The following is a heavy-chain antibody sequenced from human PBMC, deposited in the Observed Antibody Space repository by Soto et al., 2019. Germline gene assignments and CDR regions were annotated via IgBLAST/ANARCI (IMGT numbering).Heavy chain of an antibody. CDR1: GFTFSSYS. J-gene: IGHJ5*02. Sequence: PGGSLRLSCAASGFTFSSYSMNWVRQAPGKGLEWVSYISSSSSTIYYADSVKGRFTISRDNAKNSLHLQMNSLRAEDTAVYYCARDEDTAMVYSWFDPWGQGTLITVSS. V-gene: IGHV3-48*01. CDR3: ARDEDTAMVYSWFDP. CDR2: ISSSSSTI. D-gene: IGHD5-18*01.